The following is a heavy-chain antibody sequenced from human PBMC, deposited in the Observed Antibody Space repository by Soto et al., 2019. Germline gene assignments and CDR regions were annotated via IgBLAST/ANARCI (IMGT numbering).Heavy chain of an antibody. Sequence: EVQLVESGGGLVKPGGSLRLSCAASGFTFSSYAMHWVRQAPGKGLEYVSAISSNGGSTYYANSVKGRFTISRDNSKNTLYLQMGSLRAEDMAVYYCARDYGSGSYYYFDYWGQGTLVTVSS. CDR2: ISSNGGST. CDR3: ARDYGSGSYYYFDY. CDR1: GFTFSSYA. D-gene: IGHD3-10*01. J-gene: IGHJ4*02. V-gene: IGHV3-64*01.